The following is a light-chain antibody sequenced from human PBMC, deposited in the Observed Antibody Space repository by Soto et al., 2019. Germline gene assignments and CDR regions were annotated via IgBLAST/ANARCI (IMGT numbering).Light chain of an antibody. J-gene: IGKJ2*01. V-gene: IGKV3-11*01. CDR3: QQRSNWPPGYT. CDR1: QSVSSY. CDR2: DAS. Sequence: EIVLTQSPATLSLSPGERATLSCRASQSVSSYLAWYQQKPGQAHRLLIYDASNRATGIPARFSGSGSGTDFTLTISSLEPEDFAVYYCQQRSNWPPGYTFGQGPKLEIK.